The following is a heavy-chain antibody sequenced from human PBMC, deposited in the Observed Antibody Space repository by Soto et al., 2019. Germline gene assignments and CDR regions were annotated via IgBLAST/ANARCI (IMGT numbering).Heavy chain of an antibody. J-gene: IGHJ4*02. D-gene: IGHD3-22*01. V-gene: IGHV1-69*02. CDR3: ARSLLGDYYDSDSLDN. Sequence: QVQLVQSGTEVKKPGSSVTVSCKASGGPYSKYSISWVRQAPGQGLEWMGRIIPIFDITNYAQKFQGRVTITAEKSTTTVYMDLSSLRSEDTAVYYCARSLLGDYYDSDSLDNWGQGTLVTVSS. CDR2: IIPIFDIT. CDR1: GGPYSKYS.